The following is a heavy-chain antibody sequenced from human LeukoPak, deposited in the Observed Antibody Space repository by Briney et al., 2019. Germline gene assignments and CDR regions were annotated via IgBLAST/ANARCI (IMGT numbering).Heavy chain of an antibody. J-gene: IGHJ4*02. CDR2: INHSGST. Sequence: SETLSLTSAVYGGSFSGSYWSWIRQPPGTGLEWIGEINHSGSTNFKPSLKSRVNKSVDTSKNQFSLKLSSETAADKAVYYCARGKRIAARSYYFDYWGQGTLVTVST. CDR3: ARGKRIAARSYYFDY. D-gene: IGHD6-6*01. V-gene: IGHV4-34*01. CDR1: GGSFSGSY.